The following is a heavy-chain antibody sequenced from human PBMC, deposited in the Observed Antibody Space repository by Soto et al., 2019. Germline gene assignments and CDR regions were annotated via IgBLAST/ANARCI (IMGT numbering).Heavy chain of an antibody. CDR1: GGYFSGYY. D-gene: IGHD2-8*02. J-gene: IGHJ4*02. V-gene: IGHV4-34*01. CDR3: ARDKITGLFDY. Sequence: SETLSLTCAVYGGYFSGYYWTWIRQPPGTGLEWIGEINHSGSTNYNPSLKSRVTISVDTSKNQFSLKLTSVTAADTAVYYCARDKITGLFDYWGQGILVTVSS. CDR2: INHSGST.